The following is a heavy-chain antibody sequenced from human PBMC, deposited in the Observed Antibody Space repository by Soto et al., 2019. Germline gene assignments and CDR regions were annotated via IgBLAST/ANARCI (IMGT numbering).Heavy chain of an antibody. CDR2: INSGGSTI. Sequence: PGGSLRLSCAASGFTFNSHSMIWVRQAPGKGLEWISYINSGGSTIHYRDSVRGRFTISRDNAKNSLYLHLNSLSAEDTAVYYCARDNNWSIDYWGQGTLVTVSS. V-gene: IGHV3-48*01. CDR1: GFTFNSHS. J-gene: IGHJ4*02. D-gene: IGHD1-1*01. CDR3: ARDNNWSIDY.